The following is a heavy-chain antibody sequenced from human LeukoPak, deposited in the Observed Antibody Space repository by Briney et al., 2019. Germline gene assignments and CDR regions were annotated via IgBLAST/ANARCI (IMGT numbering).Heavy chain of an antibody. CDR2: IWYDGSDK. J-gene: IGHJ4*02. Sequence: GGSLRLSCAASGFTFSSYAMHWVRQAPGEGLEWVAVIWYDGSDKYYADSVKGRFTLSRDNSKNTLYLQMNSLRAEDTAVYYCARVAGSGSYYSATLDYWGQGTLVTVSS. V-gene: IGHV3-33*01. CDR3: ARVAGSGSYYSATLDY. D-gene: IGHD3-10*01. CDR1: GFTFSSYA.